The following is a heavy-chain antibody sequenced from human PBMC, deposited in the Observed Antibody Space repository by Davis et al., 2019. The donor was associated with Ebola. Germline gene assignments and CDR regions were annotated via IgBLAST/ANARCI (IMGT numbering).Heavy chain of an antibody. J-gene: IGHJ1*01. V-gene: IGHV2-5*01. Sequence: SGPTLVKPTETLTLTCTVSGFSLSTSGVGVGWIRQPPGKALEWLALIYWNDDKRYSPSLKSRLTITKDTSKNQVVLTMTNMDPVDTATYYCAHAPRYCSSTSCPVGLQHWGQGTLVTVSS. D-gene: IGHD2-2*01. CDR2: IYWNDDK. CDR1: GFSLSTSGVG. CDR3: AHAPRYCSSTSCPVGLQH.